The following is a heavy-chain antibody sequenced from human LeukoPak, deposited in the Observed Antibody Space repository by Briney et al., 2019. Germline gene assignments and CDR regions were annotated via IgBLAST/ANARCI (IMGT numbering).Heavy chain of an antibody. Sequence: TLSLTCTVSGGSISSYYWSWIRQPPGKGLEWIGYIYYSGRTNYNPSLKSRVTISVDTSTTQFSLKLSSVTAADTAVYYCARLVETATIFDWGQGTL. CDR2: IYYSGRT. D-gene: IGHD5-24*01. CDR1: GGSISSYY. V-gene: IGHV4-59*08. J-gene: IGHJ4*02. CDR3: ARLVETATIFD.